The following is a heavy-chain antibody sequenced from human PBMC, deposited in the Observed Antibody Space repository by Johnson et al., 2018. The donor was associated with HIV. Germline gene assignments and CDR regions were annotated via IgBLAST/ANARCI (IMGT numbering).Heavy chain of an antibody. CDR1: GFTVGSNY. CDR3: AKTALFQRIGDAFEI. Sequence: MQLVESGGGLVQPGGSLRLSCAASGFTVGSNYMNWVRQAPGKGLEWVSVIYSGGSTYYADSVKGRFTISRDNSKNTLYLQMKSLRAEDTAVYYCAKTALFQRIGDAFEIWGQGTMVTVSS. V-gene: IGHV3-66*02. J-gene: IGHJ3*02. D-gene: IGHD3-10*01. CDR2: IYSGGST.